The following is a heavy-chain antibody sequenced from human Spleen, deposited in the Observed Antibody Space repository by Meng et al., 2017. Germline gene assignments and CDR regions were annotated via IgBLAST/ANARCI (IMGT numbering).Heavy chain of an antibody. Sequence: GSLRLSCTVSGGSISSGYYWGWIRQPPGKGLEWIGSIYHSGSTYYNPSLKSRVTISVDTSKNQFSLKMSSVTAADTAVYYCARDRSDSWTEYWGQGTLVTVSS. CDR3: ARDRSDSWTEY. J-gene: IGHJ4*02. D-gene: IGHD6-13*01. V-gene: IGHV4-38-2*02. CDR2: IYHSGST. CDR1: GGSISSGYY.